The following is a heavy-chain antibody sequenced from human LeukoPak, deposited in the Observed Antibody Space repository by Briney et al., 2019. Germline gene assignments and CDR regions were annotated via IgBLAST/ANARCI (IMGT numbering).Heavy chain of an antibody. Sequence: QTGGSLRLSCAASGFTSSSYWMHWVRQVPGKGLVWVSRISGDGTARNYADSVKGRFTISRDNAKNSLYLQMNSLRAEDTAVYYCARDPLELRLTPFDYWGQGTLVTVSS. J-gene: IGHJ4*02. CDR3: ARDPLELRLTPFDY. CDR1: GFTSSSYW. CDR2: ISGDGTAR. V-gene: IGHV3-74*01. D-gene: IGHD5-24*01.